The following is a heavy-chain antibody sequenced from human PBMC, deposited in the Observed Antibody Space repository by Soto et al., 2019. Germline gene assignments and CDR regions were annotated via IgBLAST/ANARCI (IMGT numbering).Heavy chain of an antibody. CDR1: GYTFTSYA. Sequence: ASVKVSCKASGYTFTSYAMHWVRQAPGQRLEWMGWINAGNGNTKYSQNFQGRVTITRDTSASTAYMELSSLRSEDTAVYYCARDPGITMVRGVIINYYGMDVWGQGTTVTVSS. V-gene: IGHV1-3*01. D-gene: IGHD3-10*01. J-gene: IGHJ6*02. CDR3: ARDPGITMVRGVIINYYGMDV. CDR2: INAGNGNT.